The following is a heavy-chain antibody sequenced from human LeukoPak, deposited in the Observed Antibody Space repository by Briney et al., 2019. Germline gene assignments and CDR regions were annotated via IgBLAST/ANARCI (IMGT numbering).Heavy chain of an antibody. J-gene: IGHJ3*02. V-gene: IGHV4-30-2*01. CDR3: ARVRRYGGNPSGNAFDI. CDR2: IYHSGST. D-gene: IGHD4-23*01. CDR1: GGSISSGGYS. Sequence: SQTLSLTCAVSGGSISSGGYSWSWIRQPPGKGLEWIGYIYHSGSTYYNPSLKSRVTISVDRSKNQFSLKLSSVTAADTAVYYCARVRRYGGNPSGNAFDIWGQGTMVTVSS.